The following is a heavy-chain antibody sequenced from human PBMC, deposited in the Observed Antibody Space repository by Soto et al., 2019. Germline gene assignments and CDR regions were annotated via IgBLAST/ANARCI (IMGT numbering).Heavy chain of an antibody. J-gene: IGHJ6*02. Sequence: QLQLQESGSGRVKPSQTLSLTCAVSGGSISSGGYSWTWIRQPPGKGLEWIGYIYHSGSTYYNPSLRSPVTVSVGRSKNQFSRKLNSVTAAATAVYYCARVPDVWGQGTTVTVSS. V-gene: IGHV4-30-2*01. CDR2: IYHSGST. CDR3: ARVPDV. CDR1: GGSISSGGYS.